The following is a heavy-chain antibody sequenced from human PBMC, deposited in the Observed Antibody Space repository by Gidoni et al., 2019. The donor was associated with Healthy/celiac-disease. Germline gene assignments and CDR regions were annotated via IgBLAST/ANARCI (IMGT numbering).Heavy chain of an antibody. CDR3: ARDNYYDSSGYFSSRLEGIDY. D-gene: IGHD3-22*01. V-gene: IGHV4-31*03. CDR2: IYYSGST. Sequence: QVQLQESGPGLVKPSQTLSLTCTVSGGSISSGGYYWSWIRQHPGKGLEWMGYIYYSGSTYYNPSLKSRVTISVDTSKNQFSLKLSSVTAADTAVYYCARDNYYDSSGYFSSRLEGIDYWGQGTLVTVSS. J-gene: IGHJ4*02. CDR1: GGSISSGGYY.